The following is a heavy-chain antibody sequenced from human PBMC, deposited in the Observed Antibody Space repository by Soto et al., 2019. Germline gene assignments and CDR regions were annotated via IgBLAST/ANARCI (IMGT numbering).Heavy chain of an antibody. CDR2: ISAYNGNT. Sequence: RASVKVSCKASGYTFTSYGISWVRQAPGQGLEWMGWISAYNGNTNYAQKLQGRVTMTTDTSTSTAYMELRSLRSDDTAVYYCARDLRVKYSSGWYWFDHWGQGTLVTVSS. J-gene: IGHJ5*02. V-gene: IGHV1-18*04. D-gene: IGHD6-19*01. CDR1: GYTFTSYG. CDR3: ARDLRVKYSSGWYWFDH.